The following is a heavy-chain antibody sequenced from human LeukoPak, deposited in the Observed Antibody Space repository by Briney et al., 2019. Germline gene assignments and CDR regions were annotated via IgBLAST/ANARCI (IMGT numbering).Heavy chain of an antibody. J-gene: IGHJ4*02. CDR3: ARHGTVSSGSYFDY. CDR1: GGPVTSYY. CDR2: IHYSGSN. D-gene: IGHD1-26*01. V-gene: IGHV4-59*08. Sequence: TSETLSLTCSVSGGPVTSYYWSWIRQPPGKGLEWIGHIHYSGSNNYNPSLKSRVTMFVDRSKNQISLRLSSVTAADTAVYYCARHGTVSSGSYFDYWGQGTQVTLS.